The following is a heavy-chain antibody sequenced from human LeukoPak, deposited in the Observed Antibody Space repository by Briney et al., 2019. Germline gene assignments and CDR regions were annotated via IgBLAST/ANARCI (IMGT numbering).Heavy chain of an antibody. V-gene: IGHV3-33*01. D-gene: IGHD3-10*01. Sequence: PGGSPRLSCAASGFTFSSYGMHWVRQAPGKGLEWVAVIWYDGSNKYYADSVKGRFTISRDNSKNTLYLQMNSLRAEDTAVHYCARIKRGYYFDYWGQGTLVTVSS. CDR1: GFTFSSYG. CDR2: IWYDGSNK. CDR3: ARIKRGYYFDY. J-gene: IGHJ4*02.